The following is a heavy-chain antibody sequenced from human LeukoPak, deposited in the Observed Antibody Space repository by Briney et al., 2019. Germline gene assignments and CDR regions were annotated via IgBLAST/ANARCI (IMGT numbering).Heavy chain of an antibody. V-gene: IGHV3-33*01. CDR1: GFTFSSYG. J-gene: IGHJ3*02. CDR2: IWYDGSNK. CDR3: ARGSDQDAFDI. Sequence: PGGSLRLPCAASGFTFSSYGMHWVRQAPGKGLEWVAVIWYDGSNKYYADSVKGRFTISRDNSKNTLYLQMNSLRAEDTAVYYCARGSDQDAFDIWGQGTMVTVSS.